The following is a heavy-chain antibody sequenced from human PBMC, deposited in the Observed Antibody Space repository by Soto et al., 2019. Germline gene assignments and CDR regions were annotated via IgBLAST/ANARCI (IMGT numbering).Heavy chain of an antibody. J-gene: IGHJ6*04. V-gene: IGHV3-48*01. CDR3: ARARNYDFWSGLLDV. CDR1: GFTFSSYS. CDR2: ISSSSSTI. Sequence: GGSLRLSCAASGFTFSSYSMNWVRQAPGKGLEWVSYISSSSSTIYYADSVKGRFTISRDNAKNSLYLQMNSLRAEDTAVYYCARARNYDFWSGLLDVWGKGTTVTVSS. D-gene: IGHD3-3*01.